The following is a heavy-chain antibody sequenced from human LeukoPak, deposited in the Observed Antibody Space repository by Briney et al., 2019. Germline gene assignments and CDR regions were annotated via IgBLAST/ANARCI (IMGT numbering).Heavy chain of an antibody. CDR1: GGSFSGYY. J-gene: IGHJ6*02. CDR2: INHSGST. CDR3: ARGVKAVAGTAHYYYYYGMDV. D-gene: IGHD6-19*01. V-gene: IGHV4-34*01. Sequence: PSETLSLTCAVYGGSFSGYYWSWIRQPPGKGLEWIGEINHSGSTNYNPSLKSRVTISVDTSKNQFSLKLSSVTAADTAVYYCARGVKAVAGTAHYYYYYGMDVWGQGTTVTVSS.